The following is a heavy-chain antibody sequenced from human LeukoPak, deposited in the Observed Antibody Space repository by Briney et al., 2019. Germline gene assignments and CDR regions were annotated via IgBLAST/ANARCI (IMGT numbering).Heavy chain of an antibody. CDR3: ASGSYAYYYMDV. J-gene: IGHJ6*03. D-gene: IGHD1-26*01. V-gene: IGHV4-59*01. CDR2: IYYSGST. Sequence: SETLSLTCTVSGGSISSYYWSWIRQPPGKGLEWIGYIYYSGSTNYNPSLKSRITISVDTSKNQFSLKLSSVTAADTAVYYCASGSYAYYYMDVWGKGTTVTVSS. CDR1: GGSISSYY.